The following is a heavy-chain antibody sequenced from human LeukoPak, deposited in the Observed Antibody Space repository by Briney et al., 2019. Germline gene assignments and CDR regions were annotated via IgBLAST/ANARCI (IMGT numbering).Heavy chain of an antibody. J-gene: IGHJ6*03. Sequence: GESLKISCKGSGYSFISYWIGWVRQMPGKGLDWMGIIYPGDSDTRYSPSFQGQVTLSADKSISTAYLQWSSLKASDTAMYYCARGTTNFPPTPYSYYMDVWGKGTTVTVSS. CDR2: IYPGDSDT. CDR3: ARGTTNFPPTPYSYYMDV. CDR1: GYSFISYW. V-gene: IGHV5-51*01. D-gene: IGHD1-7*01.